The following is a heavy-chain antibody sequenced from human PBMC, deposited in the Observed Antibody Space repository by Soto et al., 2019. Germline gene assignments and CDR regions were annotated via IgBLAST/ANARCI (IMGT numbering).Heavy chain of an antibody. V-gene: IGHV4-39*01. J-gene: IGHJ6*02. Sequence: QLKLQVWGPGLVKPSETLSLTCTVSGGSVGSNSYSWGWIRQSPGKGLEWIRTIYSSENTYYNPSLLSRVTISVDTSKNEFSLRLSSVTAADTAVYYCARLNGYCVSTNCHGYYGMDVWGQGTTVTVSS. CDR3: ARLNGYCVSTNCHGYYGMDV. D-gene: IGHD2-2*03. CDR1: GGSVGSNSYS. CDR2: IYSSENT.